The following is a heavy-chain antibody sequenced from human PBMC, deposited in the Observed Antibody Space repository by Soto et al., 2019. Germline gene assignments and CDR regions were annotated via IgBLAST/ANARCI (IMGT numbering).Heavy chain of an antibody. J-gene: IGHJ6*02. V-gene: IGHV1-69*01. D-gene: IGHD6-6*01. CDR2: IIPIFGTA. CDR3: ARDSVYSSSSGYYYGMDV. CDR1: GGTFSSYA. Sequence: QVQLVQSGAEVKKPGSSVKVSCKASGGTFSSYAISWVRQAPGQGLEWMGGIIPIFGTANYAQKFQGRVTNPADESTSTAYMELRSLRSEDTAVYYCARDSVYSSSSGYYYGMDVWGQGTTVTVSS.